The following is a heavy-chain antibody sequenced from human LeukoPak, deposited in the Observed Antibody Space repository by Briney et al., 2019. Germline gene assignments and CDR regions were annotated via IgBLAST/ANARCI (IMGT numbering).Heavy chain of an antibody. D-gene: IGHD5-18*01. J-gene: IGHJ4*02. CDR3: ARERERSGPGYKRPHFNY. Sequence: PSETLSLTCAVYGGSFSDYYWAWIRQSPRKGLEWIGQINHSGSTNYNPSLKSRVTISVDTSKNQFSLKVRSVTAADTALYYFARERERSGPGYKRPHFNYGGKGARSTVSP. V-gene: IGHV4-34*01. CDR1: GGSFSDYY. CDR2: INHSGST.